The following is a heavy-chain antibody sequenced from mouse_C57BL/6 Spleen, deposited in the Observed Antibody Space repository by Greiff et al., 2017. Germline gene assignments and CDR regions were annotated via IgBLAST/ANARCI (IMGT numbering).Heavy chain of an antibody. Sequence: QVQLKQSGAELARPGASVKMSCKASGYTFTSYTMHWVKQRPGQGLEWIGYINPSSGYTKYNQKFKDKATLTADKSSSTAYMQLSSLTSEDSAVYYCARGGDDYVWFAYWGQGTLVTVSA. CDR2: INPSSGYT. J-gene: IGHJ3*01. CDR1: GYTFTSYT. CDR3: ARGGDDYVWFAY. V-gene: IGHV1-4*01. D-gene: IGHD2-4*01.